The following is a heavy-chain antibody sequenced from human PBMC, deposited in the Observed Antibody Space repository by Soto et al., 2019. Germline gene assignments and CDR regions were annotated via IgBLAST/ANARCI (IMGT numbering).Heavy chain of an antibody. CDR1: GYTFTGYY. J-gene: IGHJ5*02. D-gene: IGHD4-4*01. V-gene: IGHV1-2*02. CDR3: ARAFGDYSNWFDP. CDR2: INPNSGGT. Sequence: ASVKVSCKASGYTFTGYYMHWVRQAPGQGLEWMGWINPNSGGTNYAQKFQGRVTMTRDTSISTAYMELSRLRSDDTAVYYCARAFGDYSNWFDPWGQGTLVTV.